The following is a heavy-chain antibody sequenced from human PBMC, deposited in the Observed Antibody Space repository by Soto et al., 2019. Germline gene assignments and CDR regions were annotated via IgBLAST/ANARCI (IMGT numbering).Heavy chain of an antibody. CDR3: ARASSMIVVVPTAYGMDV. CDR1: GGSISSGDYY. Sequence: SETLSLTCTVSGGSISSGDYYWSWIRQPPGKGLEWIGYIYYSGSTYYNPSLKSRVTISVDTSKNQFSLKLSSVTAADTAVYYCARASSMIVVVPTAYGMDVWGQGTTVTVSS. CDR2: IYYSGST. D-gene: IGHD3-22*01. V-gene: IGHV4-30-4*01. J-gene: IGHJ6*02.